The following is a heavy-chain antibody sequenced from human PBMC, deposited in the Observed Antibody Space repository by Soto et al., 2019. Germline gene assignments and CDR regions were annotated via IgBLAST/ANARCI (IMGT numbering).Heavy chain of an antibody. Sequence: TSETLSLTCTVSGGSISSGGYYWSWIRQHPGKGLEWIGYIYYSGSTYYNPSLKSRVTISVDTSKNQFSLKLSSVTAADTAVYYCARDRSTGTTIIDPWGQGTLVTVSS. CDR3: ARDRSTGTTIIDP. D-gene: IGHD1-1*01. CDR2: IYYSGST. V-gene: IGHV4-31*03. J-gene: IGHJ5*02. CDR1: GGSISSGGYY.